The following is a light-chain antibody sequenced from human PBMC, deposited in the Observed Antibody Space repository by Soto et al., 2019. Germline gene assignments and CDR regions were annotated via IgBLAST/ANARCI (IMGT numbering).Light chain of an antibody. Sequence: ILMPQHTNSLPVTPGEPASISCRSSQSLLDIDGGNTCLDWYQQQPGQAPRLLILDASSRATGIPDRFSGSGCGTYFTLTISRLEPDDFAVYYVQQYGVSRTFGQGTKVDI. J-gene: IGKJ1*01. V-gene: IGKV2-40*01. CDR1: QSLLDIDGGNTC. CDR2: DAS. CDR3: QQYGVSRT.